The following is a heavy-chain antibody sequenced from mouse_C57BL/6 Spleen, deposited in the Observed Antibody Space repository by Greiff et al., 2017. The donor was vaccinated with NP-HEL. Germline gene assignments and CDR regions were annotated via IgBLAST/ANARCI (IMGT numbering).Heavy chain of an antibody. J-gene: IGHJ4*01. Sequence: QVQLQQPGAELVMPGASVKLSCKASGYTFTSYWMHWVKQRPGQGLKWIGEIDPSDSYTNYNQKFKGKSTLTVDKSSSTAYMQLSSLTSEDSAVYYCARGGYSNYAYYAMDYWGQGTSVTVSS. D-gene: IGHD2-5*01. CDR3: ARGGYSNYAYYAMDY. V-gene: IGHV1-69*01. CDR2: IDPSDSYT. CDR1: GYTFTSYW.